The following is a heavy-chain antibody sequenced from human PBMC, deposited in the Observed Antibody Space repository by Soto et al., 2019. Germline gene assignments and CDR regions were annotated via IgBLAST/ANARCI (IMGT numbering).Heavy chain of an antibody. V-gene: IGHV3-23*01. CDR1: GFTFSSYA. D-gene: IGHD3-9*01. Sequence: GGSLRLSCAASGFTFSSYAMSWVRQAPGKGLEWVSAISGSGGSTYYADSVKGRFTISRDNSKNTLYLQMNSLRAEDTAVYYCAKGYYDTLTGPAPFDYWAQGTLVTVSS. CDR3: AKGYYDTLTGPAPFDY. CDR2: ISGSGGST. J-gene: IGHJ4*02.